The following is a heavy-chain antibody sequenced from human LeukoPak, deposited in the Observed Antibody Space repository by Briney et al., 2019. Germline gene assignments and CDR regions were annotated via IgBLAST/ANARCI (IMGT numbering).Heavy chain of an antibody. CDR2: IFYNGNT. CDR3: ARYVVYGSGKYYFDY. J-gene: IGHJ4*02. D-gene: IGHD3-10*01. CDR1: GGSISSSSYY. V-gene: IGHV4-39*01. Sequence: SETLSLTCTVSGGSISSSSYYWGWIRQPPGKGLEWIGSIFYNGNTYYNPSLQSRVTISVDTSKNQFSLRLNSVTAADTAVYFCARYVVYGSGKYYFDYWGQGSLVTVSS.